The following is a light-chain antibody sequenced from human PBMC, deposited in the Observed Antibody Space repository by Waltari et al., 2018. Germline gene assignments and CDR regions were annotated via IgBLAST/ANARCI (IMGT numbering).Light chain of an antibody. J-gene: IGKJ1*01. V-gene: IGKV4-1*01. Sequence: DIVMTQSPDSLAVSLGERATINCKSSQSALYSSNNNNYLAWYQQKPGQPPKLLIYWASTRESGVPDRFRGRGSGTDFTLTISSLQAEDVAVYYCQQYYSSPWTFGQGTKVEIK. CDR2: WAS. CDR3: QQYYSSPWT. CDR1: QSALYSSNNNNY.